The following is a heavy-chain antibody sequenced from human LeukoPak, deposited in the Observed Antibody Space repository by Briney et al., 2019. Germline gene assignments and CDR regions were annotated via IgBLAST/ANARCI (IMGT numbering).Heavy chain of an antibody. Sequence: PGGSLRPSCAASGFTFGSYWMHWVRQAPGKGLVWVSLINSDGSGTTYADFVKGRFTISRDNAKNTLYLQMNSLRAEDTAVYYCANSRWSGYLDYWGQGALVTVSS. CDR1: GFTFGSYW. V-gene: IGHV3-74*01. CDR3: ANSRWSGYLDY. D-gene: IGHD3-3*01. J-gene: IGHJ4*02. CDR2: INSDGSGT.